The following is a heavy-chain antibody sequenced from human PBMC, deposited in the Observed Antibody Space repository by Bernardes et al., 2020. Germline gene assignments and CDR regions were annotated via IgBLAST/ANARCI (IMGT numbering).Heavy chain of an antibody. V-gene: IGHV3-23*01. J-gene: IGHJ4*02. CDR2: ISGGGGDT. CDR3: AKAPRTSYYTDFDY. D-gene: IGHD2-2*02. CDR1: GFTFSTSA. Sequence: GGSLRLSCAGSGFTFSTSAIAWVRQAPGNGLEWVSVISGGGGDTYFADSVKGRFTISRDNSKNTLFLFMRNLRPEDTAIYYCAKAPRTSYYTDFDYWGQGTLVTVSS.